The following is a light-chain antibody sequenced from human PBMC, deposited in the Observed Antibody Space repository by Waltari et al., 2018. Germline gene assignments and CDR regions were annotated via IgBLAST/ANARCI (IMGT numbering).Light chain of an antibody. CDR1: SSDVGGYNY. Sequence: QSALTQPPSASGSPGQSVAISCTGTSSDVGGYNYVSWYQQHPGKAPKLMIYEVTKRPPGVPDRLSGSNSGNPASLTISGLQAEDEADYYCSSYAGGNIVFGTGTKVTVL. V-gene: IGLV2-8*01. J-gene: IGLJ1*01. CDR3: SSYAGGNIV. CDR2: EVT.